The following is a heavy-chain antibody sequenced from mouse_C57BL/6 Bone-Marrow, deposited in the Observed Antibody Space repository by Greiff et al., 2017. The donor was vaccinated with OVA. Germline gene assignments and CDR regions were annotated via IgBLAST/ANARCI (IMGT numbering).Heavy chain of an antibody. D-gene: IGHD1-1*01. CDR2: IDPSDSYT. J-gene: IGHJ2*01. Sequence: QVQLQQPGAELVKPGASVKLSCKASGYTFTSYWMQWVQQRPGQGLEWIGEIDPSDSYTNYNPKFKGKATLTVDTSSSTAYLQHSSLTYEDSAVYYYARLEGYYYGSSNGYYFDYWGQGTTLTVTS. V-gene: IGHV1-50*01. CDR1: GYTFTSYW. CDR3: ARLEGYYYGSSNGYYFDY.